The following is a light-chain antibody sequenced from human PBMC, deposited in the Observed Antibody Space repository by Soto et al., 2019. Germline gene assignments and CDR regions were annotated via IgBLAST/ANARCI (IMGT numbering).Light chain of an antibody. Sequence: DIQMTQSPSSLSASVGDRVTITCRASQSISSYLNWYQQKPGKAPKLLIYAASSLQSGVPSRFSGSGSRTDFTLTISSLQPEDFATDYCQQSYSTPPSFGQGTKLEIK. CDR1: QSISSY. V-gene: IGKV1-39*01. CDR2: AAS. J-gene: IGKJ2*01. CDR3: QQSYSTPPS.